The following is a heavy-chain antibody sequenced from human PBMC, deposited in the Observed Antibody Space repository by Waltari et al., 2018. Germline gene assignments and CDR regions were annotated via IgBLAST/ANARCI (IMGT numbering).Heavy chain of an antibody. CDR2: IYHSGST. D-gene: IGHD2-21*02. J-gene: IGHJ2*01. V-gene: IGHV4-38-2*01. CDR1: GYSISSGYY. CDR3: ARRGDFPYWYFDL. Sequence: QVQLQESGPGLVKPSETLSLTCAVSGYSISSGYYWGWIRQPPGKGLEWIGSIYHSGSTYYNPSLKSRVTISVDTSKNQFSLKLSSVTAADTAVYYCARRGDFPYWYFDLWGRGTLVTVSS.